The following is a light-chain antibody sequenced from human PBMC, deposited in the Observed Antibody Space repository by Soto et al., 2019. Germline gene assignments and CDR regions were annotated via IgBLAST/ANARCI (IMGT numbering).Light chain of an antibody. V-gene: IGLV7-46*01. CDR3: LLSYSGARV. J-gene: IGLJ2*01. CDR2: DTN. Sequence: QAVVTQEPSLTVSPGGTVTLTCGSNTGVVTSNYYPYWFQQKPGQGPRTLIYDTNQKYSWTPARFSGSLLGGRAALTLSGAQPVDEAEYYCLLSYSGARVFGGGTKLTVL. CDR1: TGVVTSNYY.